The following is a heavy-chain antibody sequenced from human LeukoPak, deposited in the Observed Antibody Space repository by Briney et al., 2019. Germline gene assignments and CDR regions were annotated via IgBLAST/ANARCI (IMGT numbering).Heavy chain of an antibody. V-gene: IGHV4-34*01. CDR1: GGSFSGYY. Sequence: SETLSLTCAVYGGSFSGYYWSWIRQPPGKGLEWIGEINHSGSTNYNPSLKSRVTISVDTSKNQFSLKLSSVTAADTAVYYCARWANAPYGDPDYWGQGTLVTVSS. CDR2: INHSGST. J-gene: IGHJ4*02. D-gene: IGHD4-17*01. CDR3: ARWANAPYGDPDY.